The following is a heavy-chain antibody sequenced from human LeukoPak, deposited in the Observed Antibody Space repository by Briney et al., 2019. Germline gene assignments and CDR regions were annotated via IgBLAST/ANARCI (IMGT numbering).Heavy chain of an antibody. J-gene: IGHJ3*02. CDR1: GYTFPSYA. V-gene: IGHV1-2*02. D-gene: IGHD3-10*01. Sequence: ASVNVSCKASGYTFPSYAISWVRQAPGQGLEWMGLINPYSGDTIYAQNFQGRVTINRDTSISTAYMDLSRLRSDDTAVYYCAVYYYGSGSHYNSDTFDIWGQGTMVTVSS. CDR2: INPYSGDT. CDR3: AVYYYGSGSHYNSDTFDI.